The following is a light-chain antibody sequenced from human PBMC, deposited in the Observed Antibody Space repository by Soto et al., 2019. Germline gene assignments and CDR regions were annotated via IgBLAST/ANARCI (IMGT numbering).Light chain of an antibody. CDR2: GAS. J-gene: IGKJ1*01. V-gene: IGKV3-20*01. CDR1: QSVVSTY. CDR3: QQYGHSPWT. Sequence: EIMFKDSPRTLSLYPGERATLSCRASQSVVSTYVAWYQQTPGQAPRLLMYGASNRATGIPDRFSVSGSGTDFTLTISRLEPEDFAVYYCQQYGHSPWTFGHRTKVDIK.